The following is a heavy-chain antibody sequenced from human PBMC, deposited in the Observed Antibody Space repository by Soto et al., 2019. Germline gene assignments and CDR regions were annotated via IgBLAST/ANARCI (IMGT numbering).Heavy chain of an antibody. V-gene: IGHV3-74*01. D-gene: IGHD1-20*01. CDR3: SRARIIWAFDY. CDR1: GFTFSSYW. CDR2: INSDGSST. J-gene: IGHJ4*02. Sequence: PGGSLRLSCAASGFTFSSYWMHWVRQAPGKGLVWVSRINSDGSSTSYADSVKGRFTISRDNAKNTLYLQMNSLRAEDTAVYYCSRARIIWAFDYWGQGTLVTVSS.